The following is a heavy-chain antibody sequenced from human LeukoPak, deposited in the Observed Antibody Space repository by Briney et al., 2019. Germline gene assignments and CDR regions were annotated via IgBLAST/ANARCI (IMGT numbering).Heavy chain of an antibody. CDR2: IYYSGST. V-gene: IGHV4-39*01. CDR1: GGSISSSSYD. J-gene: IGHJ4*02. Sequence: PSETLSLTCNVPGGSISSSSYDWAWTRQPPGKGLEWIGSIYYSGSTYYNPSLKSRLTISVDTSKNQFSLNLRSVTAADTAVYYCARQGDSGGNFFDDWGQGALVTVSS. CDR3: ARQGDSGGNFFDD. D-gene: IGHD4-23*01.